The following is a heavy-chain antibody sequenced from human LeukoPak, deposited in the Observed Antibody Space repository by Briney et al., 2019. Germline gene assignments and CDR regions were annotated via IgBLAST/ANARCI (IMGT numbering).Heavy chain of an antibody. V-gene: IGHV1-46*01. J-gene: IGHJ4*02. CDR3: ARDEPALSRFDY. CDR1: GGTFSSYA. CDR2: INPSGGST. Sequence: GASVKVSCKASGGTFSSYAISWVRQAPGQGLEWMGIINPSGGSTSYAQKFQGRVTMTRDTSTSTVYMELSSLRSEDTAVYYCARDEPALSRFDYWGQGTLVTVSS.